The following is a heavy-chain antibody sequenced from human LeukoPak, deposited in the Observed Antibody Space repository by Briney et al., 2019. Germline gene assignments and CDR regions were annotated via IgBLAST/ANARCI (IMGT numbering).Heavy chain of an antibody. Sequence: PGGSLRLSCAASGFTVSSNYMSWVRQAPGKGLEWVSVIYSGGSTYYADSVKGRFTISRDNSKNTLYLQMNSLRAEDTAVYYCARGSRGRSSGWYYFDYWGQGTLVTVSS. J-gene: IGHJ4*02. CDR3: ARGSRGRSSGWYYFDY. D-gene: IGHD6-19*01. CDR2: IYSGGST. V-gene: IGHV3-53*01. CDR1: GFTVSSNY.